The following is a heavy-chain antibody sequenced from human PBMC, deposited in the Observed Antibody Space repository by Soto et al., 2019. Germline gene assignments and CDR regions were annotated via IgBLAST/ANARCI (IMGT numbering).Heavy chain of an antibody. V-gene: IGHV4-61*08. CDR3: ARGSGSYSNWFDP. Sequence: SETLSLNCTVSGSSISSGDYYWSWIRQPPGKGLEWIGYIYYSGSTNYNPSLKSRVTISVDTSKNQFSLKLSSVTAADTAVYCCARGSGSYSNWFDPWGQGTLVTVSS. D-gene: IGHD1-26*01. CDR1: GSSISSGDYY. CDR2: IYYSGST. J-gene: IGHJ5*02.